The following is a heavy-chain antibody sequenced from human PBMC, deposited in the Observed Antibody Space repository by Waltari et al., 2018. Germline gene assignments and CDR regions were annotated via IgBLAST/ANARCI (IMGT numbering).Heavy chain of an antibody. V-gene: IGHV3-7*01. CDR2: MKEDGREK. CDR3: ARDPHYSNFDY. CDR1: GFTFSTYW. D-gene: IGHD4-4*01. J-gene: IGHJ4*02. Sequence: EVQLVESGGALVQPGGSLSLSCAASGFTFSTYWMTWVRQAPGKGLGWLASMKEDGREKNYVDSVKVRFTISRDNAKNSLYLQMNSLRAEDTAVYYCARDPHYSNFDYWGQGTLVTVSS.